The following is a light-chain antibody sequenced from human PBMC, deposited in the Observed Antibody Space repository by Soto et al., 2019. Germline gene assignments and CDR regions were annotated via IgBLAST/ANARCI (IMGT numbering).Light chain of an antibody. CDR1: SSDVGAYDY. J-gene: IGLJ1*01. CDR2: DVN. CDR3: CSYAGAYAFV. V-gene: IGLV2-11*01. Sequence: QSALTQPRSVSGSPGQSVTISCTGTSSDVGAYDYVSWYQHHPGRAPKLMIYDVNKRPSGVPDRFSGSKSGNTASLTISGLQAEDEADYSCCSYAGAYAFVFGTETKLTVL.